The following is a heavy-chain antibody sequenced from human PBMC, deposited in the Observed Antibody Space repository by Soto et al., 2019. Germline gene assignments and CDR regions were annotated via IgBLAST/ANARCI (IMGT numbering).Heavy chain of an antibody. CDR1: GFTFSNYA. V-gene: IGHV3-30-3*01. CDR2: ISFDGGTK. Sequence: QEHLVESGGGVVQPGRSLRLSCAASGFTFSNYAIHWVRQAPGKGLEWVALISFDGGTKYYADSVKGRFTLSRDNSKNTVSVEMNSLRAEDSALYYCVKDLEVGPTILRSWGLGHWGQGTLVTVSS. CDR3: VKDLEVGPTILRSWGLGH. J-gene: IGHJ4*02. D-gene: IGHD1-26*01.